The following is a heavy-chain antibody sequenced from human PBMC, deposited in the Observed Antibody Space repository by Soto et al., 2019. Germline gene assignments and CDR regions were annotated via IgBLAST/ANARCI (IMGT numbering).Heavy chain of an antibody. CDR1: GFTFSSYG. CDR2: ISYDGSNK. J-gene: IGHJ4*02. Sequence: GGSLRLSCAASGFTFSSYGMHWVRQAPGKGLEWVAVISYDGSNKYYADSVKGRFTISRDNSENTLYLQMNSLRAEDTAVYYCAKDSNYYYDSSGVDYWGQGT. V-gene: IGHV3-30*18. D-gene: IGHD3-22*01. CDR3: AKDSNYYYDSSGVDY.